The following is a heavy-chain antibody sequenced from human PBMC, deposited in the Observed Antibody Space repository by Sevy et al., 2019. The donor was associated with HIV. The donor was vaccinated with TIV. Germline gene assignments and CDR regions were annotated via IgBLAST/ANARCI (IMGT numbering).Heavy chain of an antibody. CDR2: LNPSGGST. V-gene: IGHV1-46*03. J-gene: IGHJ5*02. CDR3: ARGDCGADCSPQWFDP. D-gene: IGHD2-21*01. CDR1: GYTFTNYY. Sequence: ASVKVSCKASGYTFTNYYLNWVRQAPGQGLEWMGLLNPSGGSTVYAQKFQGRFTMTSDTSTSTIYMELSSLRSEDTAVYYCARGDCGADCSPQWFDPWGQGTLVTVSS.